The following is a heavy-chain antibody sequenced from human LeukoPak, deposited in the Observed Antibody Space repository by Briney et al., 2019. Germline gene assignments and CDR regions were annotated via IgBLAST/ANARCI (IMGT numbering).Heavy chain of an antibody. Sequence: GGSLRLSCAASGFTVSSNYMSWVRQAPGKGLEWVSVIYSGGSTYYADSVKGRFTISRDNSKNTLYLQMNSLRAEDTAVYYCARVLPYSSSPGYWGQGTLVTVSS. CDR2: IYSGGST. J-gene: IGHJ4*02. CDR3: ARVLPYSSSPGY. D-gene: IGHD6-13*01. CDR1: GFTVSSNY. V-gene: IGHV3-53*01.